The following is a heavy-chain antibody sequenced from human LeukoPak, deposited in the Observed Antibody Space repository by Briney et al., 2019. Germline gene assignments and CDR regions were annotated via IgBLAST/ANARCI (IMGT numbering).Heavy chain of an antibody. Sequence: PGGSLRLSCAASGFTFSSYSMSWVRQAPGKGLEWISVIYSGGSTYYADSVKGRFTISRDNSKNTLYLQMNSLRAEDTAVYYCARGISSGWYGSYYFDYWGHGTLVTVSS. CDR3: ARGISSGWYGSYYFDY. D-gene: IGHD6-19*01. J-gene: IGHJ4*01. CDR2: IYSGGST. V-gene: IGHV3-66*01. CDR1: GFTFSSYS.